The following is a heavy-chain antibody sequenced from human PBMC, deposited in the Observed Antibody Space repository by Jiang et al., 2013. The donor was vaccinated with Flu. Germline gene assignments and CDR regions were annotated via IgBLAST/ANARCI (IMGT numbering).Heavy chain of an antibody. V-gene: IGHV4-39*07. CDR2: IYYSGST. D-gene: IGHD2-8*01. J-gene: IGHJ6*02. CDR1: GGSISSSSYY. CDR3: ARGQGYCTNGVCFHYYYYGMDV. Sequence: SLTCTVSGGSISSSSYYWGWIRQPPGKGLEWIGSIYYSGSTNYNPSLKSRVTISVDTSKNQFSLKLSSVTAADTAVYYCARGQGYCTNGVCFHYYYYGMDVWGQGTTVTVSS.